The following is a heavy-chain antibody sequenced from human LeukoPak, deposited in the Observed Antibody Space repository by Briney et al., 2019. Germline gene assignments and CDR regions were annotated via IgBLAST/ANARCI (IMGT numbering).Heavy chain of an antibody. CDR3: ARVGQSCTNGVCYTGPYNWFDP. Sequence: GESLRLSCAASGFTFSDYSMNWVRQAPGKGLEWISYIGIDSGNTNYADSVKGRFTISRDNAKNSLYLQMNSLRAEDTAVYYCARVGQSCTNGVCYTGPYNWFDPWGQGTLVTISS. D-gene: IGHD2-8*01. V-gene: IGHV3-48*04. J-gene: IGHJ5*02. CDR1: GFTFSDYS. CDR2: IGIDSGNT.